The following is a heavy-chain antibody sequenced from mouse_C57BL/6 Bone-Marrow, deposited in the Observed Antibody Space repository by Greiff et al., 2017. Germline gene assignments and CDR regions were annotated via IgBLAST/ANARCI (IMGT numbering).Heavy chain of an antibody. D-gene: IGHD2-4*01. CDR3: AKNSYKDYDGDWYVDV. V-gene: IGHV2-4*01. J-gene: IGHJ1*03. Sequence: QVQLKESGPGLVQPSQSLSITCTVSGFSLTSYGVHWVRQPPGKGLEWLGVIWSGGSTDYNAAFISRLSISKDNSHSQVFFKMNRLQADDTAIYYCAKNSYKDYDGDWYVDVWGTGTTGTVSS. CDR2: IWSGGST. CDR1: GFSLTSYG.